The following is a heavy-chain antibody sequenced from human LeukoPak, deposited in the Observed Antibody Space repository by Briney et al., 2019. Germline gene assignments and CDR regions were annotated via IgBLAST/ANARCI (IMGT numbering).Heavy chain of an antibody. V-gene: IGHV3-23*01. CDR1: GFTFSSHA. J-gene: IGHJ4*02. CDR2: LSATSSAI. CDR3: AKFWEYSSSSPIDY. D-gene: IGHD6-6*01. Sequence: GGSLRLSCAASGFTFSSHAMSWVRQAPGKGLEWVSGLSATSSAIYYADSVKGRFTISRDNSKNTLYLQMNSLRAEDTAVYYCAKFWEYSSSSPIDYWGQGTLVTVSS.